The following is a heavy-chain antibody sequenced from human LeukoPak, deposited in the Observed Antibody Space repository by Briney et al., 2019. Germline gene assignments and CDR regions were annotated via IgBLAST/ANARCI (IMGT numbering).Heavy chain of an antibody. CDR1: GGTFSSYA. CDR2: IIPIFGTA. V-gene: IGHV1-69*06. Sequence: SVKVSCKASGGTFSSYAISWVRQAPGQGLEWVGGIIPIFGTANYAQKFQGRVTITADKSTSTAYMELSSLRSEDTAVYYCALAKYCSSTSCYPLGVYWGQGTLVTVSS. J-gene: IGHJ4*02. CDR3: ALAKYCSSTSCYPLGVY. D-gene: IGHD2-2*01.